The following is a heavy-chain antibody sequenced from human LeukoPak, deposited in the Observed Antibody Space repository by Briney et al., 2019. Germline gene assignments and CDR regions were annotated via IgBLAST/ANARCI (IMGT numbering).Heavy chain of an antibody. Sequence: GGSLRLSCAASGFTFSRYAMHWVRQAPGKGLEYVSAISSNGDITYYANSVKGRFTLSRDTSKNRLYLQMGSLRGEDMAVYYCVALKNVDVWGKGTTVTVSS. D-gene: IGHD1-1*01. CDR3: VALKNVDV. V-gene: IGHV3-64*01. CDR2: ISSNGDIT. J-gene: IGHJ6*04. CDR1: GFTFSRYA.